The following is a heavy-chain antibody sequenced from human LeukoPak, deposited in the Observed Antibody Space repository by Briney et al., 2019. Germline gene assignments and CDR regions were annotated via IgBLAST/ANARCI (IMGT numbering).Heavy chain of an antibody. CDR2: INSDGSST. CDR3: ARKVAGYYAMDV. V-gene: IGHV3-74*01. D-gene: IGHD6-19*01. Sequence: PGGSLRLSCAASGFTFSSYWMHWVRQAPGKGLVWVSRINSDGSSTSYADSVKGRFTISRDNAKNTLYLQMNSLRAEDTALYYCARKVAGYYAMDVWGQGTTVTVSS. CDR1: GFTFSSYW. J-gene: IGHJ6*02.